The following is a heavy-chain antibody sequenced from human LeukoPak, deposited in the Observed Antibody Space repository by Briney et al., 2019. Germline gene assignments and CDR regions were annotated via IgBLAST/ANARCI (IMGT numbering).Heavy chain of an antibody. V-gene: IGHV4-34*01. CDR3: ARGSKYYYDSSGSYCYGMDV. J-gene: IGHJ6*02. D-gene: IGHD3-22*01. Sequence: SETLSLTCAVYGGSFSGYYWSWIRQPPGKGLEWIGEINHSGSTNYNPSLKSRVTISVDTSKNQFSLKLSSVTAADTAVYYCARGSKYYYDSSGSYCYGMDVWGQGTTVTVSS. CDR1: GGSFSGYY. CDR2: INHSGST.